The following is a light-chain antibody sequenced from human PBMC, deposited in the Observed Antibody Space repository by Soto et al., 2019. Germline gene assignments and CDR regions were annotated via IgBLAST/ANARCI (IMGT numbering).Light chain of an antibody. CDR2: DAS. CDR1: QSVSSY. Sequence: EIVLTQSPATLSLSPGERATLSCRASQSVSSYLAWYQQKPGQAPRLLIYDASNRATGIPARFSGSGSGTDFTLTISSLEPEDFAVYYCQQRSNWPPEITFAGGTKVEIK. V-gene: IGKV3-11*01. J-gene: IGKJ4*01. CDR3: QQRSNWPPEIT.